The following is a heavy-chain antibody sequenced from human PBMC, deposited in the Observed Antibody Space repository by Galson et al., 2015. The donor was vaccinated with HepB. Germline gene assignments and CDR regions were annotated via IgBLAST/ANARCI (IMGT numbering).Heavy chain of an antibody. V-gene: IGHV3-23*01. CDR1: GFTFGTYS. D-gene: IGHD5-18*01. CDR3: ARGDTTITRHFDY. Sequence: SLRLSCAASGFTFGTYSMSWVRQAPGKGPEWVSIISGGSDLTYYADSVKGRFTISRDNSKNTLYLQMNSLGAGDTAIYYCARGDTTITRHFDYWGLGTLVTVSS. J-gene: IGHJ4*02. CDR2: ISGGSDLT.